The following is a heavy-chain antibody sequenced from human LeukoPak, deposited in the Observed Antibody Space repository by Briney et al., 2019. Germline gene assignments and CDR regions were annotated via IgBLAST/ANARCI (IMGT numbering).Heavy chain of an antibody. CDR1: GFTFRSYW. CDR2: INKGGSVK. CDR3: ARVGYSGWNLEY. V-gene: IGHV3-7*01. J-gene: IGHJ4*02. Sequence: GXLRLSXAASGFTFRSYWMSWVRQAPGKGLEWVADINKGGSVKYYVDAVKGRLTISRDDAKNSLYVQMNSLRDEDTAVYYCARVGYSGWNLEYWGQGTLVTVSS. D-gene: IGHD5-12*01.